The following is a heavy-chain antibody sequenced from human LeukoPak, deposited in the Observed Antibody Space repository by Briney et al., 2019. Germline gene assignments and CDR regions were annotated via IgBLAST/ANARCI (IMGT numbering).Heavy chain of an antibody. CDR1: GGSFSGYY. CDR2: INHSGST. D-gene: IGHD1-26*01. CDR3: ARDAYRATTRAFDI. J-gene: IGHJ3*02. V-gene: IGHV4-34*01. Sequence: SETLSLTCAVYGGSFSGYYWSWIRQPPGKGLEWIGEINHSGSTNYNPSLKSRVTISVDTSKNQFSLKLSSVTAADTAVYYCARDAYRATTRAFDIWGQGTMVTVSS.